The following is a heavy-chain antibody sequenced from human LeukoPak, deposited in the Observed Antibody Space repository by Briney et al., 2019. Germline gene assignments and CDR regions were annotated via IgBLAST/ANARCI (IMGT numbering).Heavy chain of an antibody. CDR1: GYTFTSYD. V-gene: IGHV1-18*01. CDR2: ISAYNGNT. Sequence: ASVKVSCKASGYTFTSYDINWVRQATGQGLEWMGWISAYNGNTNYAQKLQGRVTMTTDTSTSTAYMELRSLRSDDTAVYYCAREKYYDFWSGYPFDYWGQGTLVTVSS. J-gene: IGHJ4*02. D-gene: IGHD3-3*01. CDR3: AREKYYDFWSGYPFDY.